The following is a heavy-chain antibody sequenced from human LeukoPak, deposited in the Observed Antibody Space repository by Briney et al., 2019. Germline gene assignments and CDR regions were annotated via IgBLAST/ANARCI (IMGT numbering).Heavy chain of an antibody. J-gene: IGHJ4*02. D-gene: IGHD3-9*01. CDR3: ARGSNDWYYFDY. V-gene: IGHV4-59*12. Sequence: GSLRLSCAASGFTFSSYAMSWVRQAPGKGLEWIGYIYYSGSTNHNPSLKSRVTMSVDTSKKQISLKLRSVTAADTAVYYCARGSNDWYYFDYWGQGTLVTVSS. CDR1: GFTFSSYA. CDR2: IYYSGST.